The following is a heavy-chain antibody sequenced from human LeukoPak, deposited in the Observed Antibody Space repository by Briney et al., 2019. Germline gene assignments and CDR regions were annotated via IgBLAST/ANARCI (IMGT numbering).Heavy chain of an antibody. Sequence: GGSLRLSCAASGFTFSSYGMHWVRQAPGKGLEWVAVIWYDGSNKYYADSVKGRFTISRDNAKNSLYLQMNSLRAEDTAVYYCARAVYVWGSYPFDYWGQGTLVTVSS. J-gene: IGHJ4*02. D-gene: IGHD3-16*02. CDR2: IWYDGSNK. CDR1: GFTFSSYG. V-gene: IGHV3-33*01. CDR3: ARAVYVWGSYPFDY.